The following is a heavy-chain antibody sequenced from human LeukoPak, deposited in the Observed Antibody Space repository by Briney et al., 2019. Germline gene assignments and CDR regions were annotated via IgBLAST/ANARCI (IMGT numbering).Heavy chain of an antibody. CDR1: GFTFSTFA. V-gene: IGHV3-23*01. CDR2: IFPSGGEI. J-gene: IGHJ4*02. D-gene: IGHD5-18*01. Sequence: GGSLRLSCAASGFTFSTFAMIWVRQPPGKGLEWVSSIFPSGGEIHYADSVRGRFTISRDNSKNTLFLQMNSLRAEDTAIYYCATYRQVMLPFESWGRGTLVTVSS. CDR3: ATYRQVMLPFES.